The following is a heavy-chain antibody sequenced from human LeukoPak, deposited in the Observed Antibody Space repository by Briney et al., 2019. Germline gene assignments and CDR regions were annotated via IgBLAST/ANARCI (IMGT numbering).Heavy chain of an antibody. CDR1: GFTFSSYG. V-gene: IGHV3-33*01. D-gene: IGHD1-14*01. Sequence: PGRSLRLSCAASGFTFSSYGMHWVRQAPGKGLEWVAVIWYDGSNKYYADSVKGRFTISRDNSKNTLYLQMNSLRAEDTAVYFCARDRGNTRNWFFDLWGRGTLVTVSA. J-gene: IGHJ2*01. CDR3: ARDRGNTRNWFFDL. CDR2: IWYDGSNK.